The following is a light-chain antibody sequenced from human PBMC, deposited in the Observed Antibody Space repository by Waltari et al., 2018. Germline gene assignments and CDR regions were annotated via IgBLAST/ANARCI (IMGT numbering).Light chain of an antibody. Sequence: EIVLTQSPGTLSLSPEERATLSCRASQSVSSSYLAWYQQKRGLAPRLLIYGASSRATGIPDRFSGSVSGTDFTLTISRLEPEDFAVYYCQQYGTSPFTFGPGTKVDIK. CDR1: QSVSSSY. CDR3: QQYGTSPFT. V-gene: IGKV3-20*01. J-gene: IGKJ3*01. CDR2: GAS.